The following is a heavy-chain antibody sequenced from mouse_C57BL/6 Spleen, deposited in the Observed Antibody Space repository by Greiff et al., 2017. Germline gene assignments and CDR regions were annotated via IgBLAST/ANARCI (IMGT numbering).Heavy chain of an antibody. CDR1: GYTFTSYW. V-gene: IGHV1-52*01. D-gene: IGHD2-4*01. Sequence: QVQLQQPGAELVRPGSSVKLSCKASGYTFTSYWMHWVKQRPIQGLEWIGNIDPSDRETHYNQKFKDKATLTVDKSSSTAYMQLSSLTSEDSAVYYCARANYDDAMDYWGQGTSVTVSS. CDR3: ARANYDDAMDY. CDR2: IDPSDRET. J-gene: IGHJ4*01.